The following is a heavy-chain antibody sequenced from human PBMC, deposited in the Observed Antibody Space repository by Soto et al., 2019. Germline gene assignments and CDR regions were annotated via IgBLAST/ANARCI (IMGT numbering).Heavy chain of an antibody. V-gene: IGHV2-5*02. Sequence: QITLKESGPTLVKPTQTLTLTCTFSGFSLSTSGVGVGWIRQPPGKALEWLALIYWDDDKRYSPSLKSRLTTTKETSKNQLVLTRTTMDPVDTATYYCAHRNSDSSGWYGFVDYWAREPWSPSPQ. J-gene: IGHJ4*02. CDR2: IYWDDDK. CDR1: GFSLSTSGVG. CDR3: AHRNSDSSGWYGFVDY. D-gene: IGHD6-19*01.